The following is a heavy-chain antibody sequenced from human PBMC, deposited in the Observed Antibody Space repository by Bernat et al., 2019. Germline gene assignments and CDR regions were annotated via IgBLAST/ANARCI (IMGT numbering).Heavy chain of an antibody. J-gene: IGHJ6*02. D-gene: IGHD3-22*01. CDR2: IYYSGTT. CDR1: GGSISSGDYY. Sequence: QVQLQESGPGLVKSSQTLSLTCSVSGGSISSGDYYWSWIRQPPGKGLEWIGFIYYSGTTYDNPSLKSRLTISVDTSKNQFSLKVRSVTAADTAVYYCARAEATSGYLILYGMDVWGQGTTVIVSS. V-gene: IGHV4-30-4*01. CDR3: ARAEATSGYLILYGMDV.